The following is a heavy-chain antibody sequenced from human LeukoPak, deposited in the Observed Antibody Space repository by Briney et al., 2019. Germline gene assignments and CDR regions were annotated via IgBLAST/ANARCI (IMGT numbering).Heavy chain of an antibody. V-gene: IGHV3-7*01. CDR2: IKQDGSEK. CDR1: GVTFSNYW. CDR3: ARDKNDAFDI. J-gene: IGHJ3*02. Sequence: PGRSLRLPCAVSGVTFSNYWMSWVRQAPGKGLEWVANIKQDGSEKYYVDSVKGRFTISRDNAKNSLYLRMNSLRAEDTAVYYCARDKNDAFDIWGQGTMVTVSS.